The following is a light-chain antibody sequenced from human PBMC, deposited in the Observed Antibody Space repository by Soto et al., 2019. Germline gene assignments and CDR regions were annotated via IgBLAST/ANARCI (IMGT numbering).Light chain of an antibody. Sequence: QSVLTQPASVSGSPGQSITISCTGTSSDVGGYNYVSWYQQHPGKAPKLMIYEVSNRPSGVSNRFSGSKSGNTASLTISGLQAEDEADYYCSSYTSSSTSVFGTGTELTVL. V-gene: IGLV2-14*01. CDR3: SSYTSSSTSV. CDR2: EVS. J-gene: IGLJ1*01. CDR1: SSDVGGYNY.